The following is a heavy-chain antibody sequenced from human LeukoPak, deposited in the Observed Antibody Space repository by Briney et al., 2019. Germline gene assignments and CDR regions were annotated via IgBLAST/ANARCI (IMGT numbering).Heavy chain of an antibody. CDR3: AKQRASGTPIVKRYFEY. CDR1: GFTFSTYA. V-gene: IGHV3-23*01. CDR2: ISGSAGST. J-gene: IGHJ4*02. D-gene: IGHD1-1*01. Sequence: SGRSLRLSRAASGFTFSTYAMSWVRQAPGKGLEWVSAISGSAGSTYYADSVKGRFTISRDNPKNTLYLQMNSLRAEDTAVYYCAKQRASGTPIVKRYFEYWGQGTLVTVSS.